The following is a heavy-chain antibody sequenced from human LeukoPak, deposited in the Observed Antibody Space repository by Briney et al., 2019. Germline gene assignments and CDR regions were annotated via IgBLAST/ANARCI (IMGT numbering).Heavy chain of an antibody. CDR2: IGHDATKI. D-gene: IGHD2-21*01. V-gene: IGHV3-30*02. J-gene: IGHJ4*02. CDR1: GFTFSTYG. Sequence: GGSLRLSCAASGFTFSTYGMHWVRQAPGKGLEWVAFIGHDATKIYYADSVQGRFTISRDNAKNSLYLQMNSLRAEDTAVYYCARDFPFRIVQAILDYWGQGTLVTVSS. CDR3: ARDFPFRIVQAILDY.